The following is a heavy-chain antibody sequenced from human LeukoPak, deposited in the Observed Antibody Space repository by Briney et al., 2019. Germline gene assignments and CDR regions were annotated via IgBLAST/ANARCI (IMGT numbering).Heavy chain of an antibody. D-gene: IGHD3-22*01. CDR1: GFTFGSYG. V-gene: IGHV3-23*01. CDR3: AIMHGYYDGSGYWVQ. J-gene: IGHJ1*01. Sequence: GSLRLSCAASGFTFGSYGMSWVRQAPGKGLEWVSFITPNADRASYADSVKGRLTISRDNPRNTLYMQMNSLRDEDTAVYYCAIMHGYYDGSGYWVQWGQGTLVTVSS. CDR2: ITPNADRA.